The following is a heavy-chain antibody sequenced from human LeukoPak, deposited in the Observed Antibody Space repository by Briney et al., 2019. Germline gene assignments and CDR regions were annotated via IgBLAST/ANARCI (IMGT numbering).Heavy chain of an antibody. CDR2: ISSDGSTT. CDR1: GFTFSSYW. V-gene: IGHV3-74*01. D-gene: IGHD3-22*01. Sequence: SGGSLRLSCAASGFTFSSYWMHWVRQPPGKGLVWVSRISSDGSTTRYADSVKGRFTISRDNAKNTLYLQMNSPRAEDTAVYYCTRSHYYDSSGYYFYYGMDVWGQGTTVTVSS. CDR3: TRSHYYDSSGYYFYYGMDV. J-gene: IGHJ6*02.